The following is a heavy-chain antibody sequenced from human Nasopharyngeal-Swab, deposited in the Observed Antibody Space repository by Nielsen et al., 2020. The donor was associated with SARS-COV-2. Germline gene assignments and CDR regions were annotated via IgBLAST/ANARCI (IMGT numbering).Heavy chain of an antibody. D-gene: IGHD5-24*01. CDR2: IDPSDSYT. J-gene: IGHJ4*02. V-gene: IGHV5-10-1*01. CDR3: ARVRYNYGDTYYFEF. CDR1: GYSFTSYW. Sequence: GGSLRLSCKGSGYSFTSYWITWVRQMPGKGLEWMGRIDPSDSYTIYNPSFQGHVTISADKSVTTAYLQWSSLKASDTAMYYCARVRYNYGDTYYFEFWGQGTLVTVSS.